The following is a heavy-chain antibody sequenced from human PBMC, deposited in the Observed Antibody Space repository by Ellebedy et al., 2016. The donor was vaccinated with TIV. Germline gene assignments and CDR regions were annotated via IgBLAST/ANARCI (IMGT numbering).Heavy chain of an antibody. CDR2: ISAYNGNT. CDR3: ARDDDCSSASCLNYYYYYGMDV. CDR1: GYTFTGYG. D-gene: IGHD2-2*01. V-gene: IGHV1-18*04. Sequence: ASVKVSCKASGYTFTGYGINWVRQAPGQGLEWMGWISAYNGNTNYAQKLQGRVTMTTDTSTSTAYMELRSLRSDDTAVYYCARDDDCSSASCLNYYYYYGMDVWGQGTTVTVSS. J-gene: IGHJ6*02.